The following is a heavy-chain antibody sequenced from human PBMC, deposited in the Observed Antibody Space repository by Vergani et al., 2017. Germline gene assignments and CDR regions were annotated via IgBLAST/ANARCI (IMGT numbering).Heavy chain of an antibody. CDR2: INPNSGGT. D-gene: IGHD3-10*01. Sequence: QVQLVQSGAEVKKPGASVKVSCKASGYTFTGYYMHWVRQAPGQGLEWMGWINPNSGGTNYAQKVQGRVTMTRDTSISTAYMELSRLRSDDTAVYYCATHGSGKLFDPWGQGTLVTVSS. CDR3: ATHGSGKLFDP. J-gene: IGHJ5*02. V-gene: IGHV1-2*02. CDR1: GYTFTGYY.